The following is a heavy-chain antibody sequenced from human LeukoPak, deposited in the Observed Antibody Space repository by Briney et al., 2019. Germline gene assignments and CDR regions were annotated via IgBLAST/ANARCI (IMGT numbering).Heavy chain of an antibody. J-gene: IGHJ4*02. CDR1: GFTFSSYS. V-gene: IGHV3-21*01. CDR3: ARKLDYYDSSGPLVY. D-gene: IGHD3-22*01. CDR2: ISSSSSHI. Sequence: GGSLRLSCAASGFTFSSYSMNWVRQAPGKGLEWVSSISSSSSHIYYADSVKGRFTISRDNAKNSLYLQMNSLRAEDTAVYYCARKLDYYDSSGPLVYWGQGTPVTVSS.